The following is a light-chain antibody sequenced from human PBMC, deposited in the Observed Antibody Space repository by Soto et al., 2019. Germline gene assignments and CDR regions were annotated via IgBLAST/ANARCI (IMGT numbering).Light chain of an antibody. CDR2: DNN. V-gene: IGLV1-51*01. CDR1: SSNIGTDY. J-gene: IGLJ1*01. CDR3: QSYDNSLSAYV. Sequence: QSVLTQPPSVSAAPGQKVTISCSGSSSNIGTDYVCWYQQFPGAAPKVVIYDNNRRPSGIPDRFSASKSGTSASLAITGLQAEDEADYFCQSYDNSLSAYVFGTGTKVTVL.